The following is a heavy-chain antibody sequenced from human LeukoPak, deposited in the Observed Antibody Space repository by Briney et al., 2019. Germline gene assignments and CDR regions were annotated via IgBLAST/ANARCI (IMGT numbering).Heavy chain of an antibody. CDR2: INTDGSST. CDR1: GFTFSSYW. Sequence: GGSLRLSCAASGFTFSSYWMHWVRQAPGKGLVWVSRINTDGSSTTYADSVKGRFTVSRDNAKNTLYLEMNSLRAEDTAVYYCARDRYCTTTRCSDYWGQGTLVTVSS. CDR3: ARDRYCTTTRCSDY. J-gene: IGHJ4*02. V-gene: IGHV3-74*03. D-gene: IGHD2-2*01.